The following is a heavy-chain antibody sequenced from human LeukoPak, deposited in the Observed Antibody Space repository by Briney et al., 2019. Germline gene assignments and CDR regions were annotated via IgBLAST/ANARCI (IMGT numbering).Heavy chain of an antibody. D-gene: IGHD5-18*01. CDR3: ASGRWIQLWSY. CDR1: GVSVSSGSYY. Sequence: SETLSLTCTVSGVSVSSGSYYWSWIRQPPGKGLEWIGYIYYSGSTNYNPSLKSRVTISVDTSKNQFSLKLSSVTAADTAVYYCASGRWIQLWSYWGQGTLVTVSS. J-gene: IGHJ4*02. V-gene: IGHV4-61*01. CDR2: IYYSGST.